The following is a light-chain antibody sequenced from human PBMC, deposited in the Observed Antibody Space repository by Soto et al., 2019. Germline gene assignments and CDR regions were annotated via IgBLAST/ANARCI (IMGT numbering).Light chain of an antibody. V-gene: IGKV3-15*01. CDR3: QQRSNWPPIT. CDR2: GAS. Sequence: EIVMTQSPATLSVSPGARAPLSCRASQSVSSNLAWYPQKPGQAPRLLIYGASTRATGIPARFSGSGSGTDFTLTISRLEPEDFAVYYCQQRSNWPPITFGQGTRLEIK. CDR1: QSVSSN. J-gene: IGKJ5*01.